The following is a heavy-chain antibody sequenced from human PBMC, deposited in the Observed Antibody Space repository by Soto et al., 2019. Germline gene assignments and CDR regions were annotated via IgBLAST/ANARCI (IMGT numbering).Heavy chain of an antibody. CDR2: ITVSVRDT. CDR1: GFSFRNNV. V-gene: IGHV3-23*01. D-gene: IGHD1-1*01. CDR3: EQNGLYNSPSAIDD. Sequence: WGSLRLSCAASGFSFRNNVLSWVRQAPGKGLDWVSGITVSVRDTYYADSVKGRFTISRDNSKNMVFLQMNSLRAEDKALYYCEQNGLYNSPSAIDDWGQ. J-gene: IGHJ4*02.